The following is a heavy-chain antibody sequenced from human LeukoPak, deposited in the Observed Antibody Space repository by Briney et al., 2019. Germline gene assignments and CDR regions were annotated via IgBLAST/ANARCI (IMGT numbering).Heavy chain of an antibody. Sequence: GAAVKFSCNASYYTFTSYGISWVRQAPGQGLGWMGWITSYNGNTNDAQKLQGRVTITTDTSTSTAYMELRSLSSAATAVYYCARDEREWELRWSFDYWGQGTLVTVSS. D-gene: IGHD1-26*01. CDR1: YYTFTSYG. J-gene: IGHJ4*02. V-gene: IGHV1-18*01. CDR2: ITSYNGNT. CDR3: ARDEREWELRWSFDY.